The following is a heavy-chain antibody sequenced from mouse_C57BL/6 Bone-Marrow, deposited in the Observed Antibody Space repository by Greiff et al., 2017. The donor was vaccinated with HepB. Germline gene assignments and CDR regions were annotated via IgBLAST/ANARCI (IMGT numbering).Heavy chain of an antibody. CDR2: INPSSGYT. Sequence: VQLQQSGAELARPGASVKMSCKASGYTFTSYTMHWVKQRPGQGLEWIGYINPSSGYTKYNQKFKDKATLTADKSSSTAYMQLSSLTSEDSAVYYCARSHRYYGSSLYYAMDYWGQGTSVTVSS. CDR3: ARSHRYYGSSLYYAMDY. J-gene: IGHJ4*01. V-gene: IGHV1-4*01. CDR1: GYTFTSYT. D-gene: IGHD1-1*01.